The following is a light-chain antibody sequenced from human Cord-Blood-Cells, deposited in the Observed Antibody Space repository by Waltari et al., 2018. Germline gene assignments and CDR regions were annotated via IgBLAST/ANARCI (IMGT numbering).Light chain of an antibody. CDR1: QRVSSN. J-gene: IGKJ2*01. Sequence: EIVMTKSPATLSVSPGERATLSCSASQRVSSNLAWYQQKPGQAPRLLIDGAPTRATGIPARFSGSGSGTEFTLTISSLQSEDFAVYYCQRYNNWPYTFGQGTKLEIK. CDR3: QRYNNWPYT. CDR2: GAP. V-gene: IGKV3-15*01.